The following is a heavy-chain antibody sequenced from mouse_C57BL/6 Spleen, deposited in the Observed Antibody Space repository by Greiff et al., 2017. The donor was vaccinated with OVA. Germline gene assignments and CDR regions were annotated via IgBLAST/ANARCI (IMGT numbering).Heavy chain of an antibody. V-gene: IGHV3-6*01. Sequence: EVKLQESGPGLVKPSQSLSLTCSVTGYSITSGYYWNWIRQFPGNKLEWMGYISYDGSNNYNPSLKNRISITRDTSKNQFFLKLNSVTTEDTATYDCARVYDYDRGWFAYWGQGTLVTVSA. CDR3: ARVYDYDRGWFAY. CDR2: ISYDGSN. J-gene: IGHJ3*01. CDR1: GYSITSGYY. D-gene: IGHD2-4*01.